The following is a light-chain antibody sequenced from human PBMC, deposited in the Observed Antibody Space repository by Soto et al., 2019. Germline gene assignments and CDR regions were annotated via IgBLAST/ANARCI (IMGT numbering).Light chain of an antibody. Sequence: EIVLTQSPATLSLSPGERATLSCRASQSVSSYLAWYQQKPGQAPRLLIYDASNRVTGIPARFSGSGSGTDFPLTISSLEPEDFAVYYCQQRSNWPPLFGGGTKVEIK. CDR1: QSVSSY. V-gene: IGKV3-11*01. CDR3: QQRSNWPPL. CDR2: DAS. J-gene: IGKJ4*01.